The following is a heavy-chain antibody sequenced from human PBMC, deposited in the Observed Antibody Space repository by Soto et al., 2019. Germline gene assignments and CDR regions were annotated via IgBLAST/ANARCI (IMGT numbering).Heavy chain of an antibody. J-gene: IGHJ4*02. Sequence: GGSLRLSCAASGFTFSSYAMSWVRQAPGKGLEWVSAISGSGGSTYYADSVKGRFTISRDNSKNTLYLQMNSLRAEDTAVYYCAKDISQGTAMVYYFDYWGQGTLVTVSS. CDR2: ISGSGGST. CDR3: AKDISQGTAMVYYFDY. V-gene: IGHV3-23*01. CDR1: GFTFSSYA. D-gene: IGHD5-18*01.